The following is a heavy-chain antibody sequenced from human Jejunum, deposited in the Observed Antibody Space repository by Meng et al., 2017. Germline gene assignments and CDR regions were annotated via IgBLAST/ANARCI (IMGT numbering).Heavy chain of an antibody. V-gene: IGHV3-48*03. D-gene: IGHD3-10*01. CDR1: GFIFSSYE. J-gene: IGHJ4*02. Sequence: GESLKISCAGSGFIFSSYEMSWVRQAPGKGLEWVSYINRSGGDIKYAESVKGRFTITRDNAKNTLCLQMNSLRAEDTAIYYWTSLVVREEGECWGQGTLVTVSS. CDR2: INRSGGDI. CDR3: TSLVVREEGEC.